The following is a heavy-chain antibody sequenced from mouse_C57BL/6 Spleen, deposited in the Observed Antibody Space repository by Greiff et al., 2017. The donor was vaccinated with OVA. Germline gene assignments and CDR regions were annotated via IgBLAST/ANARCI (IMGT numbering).Heavy chain of an antibody. CDR3: ARARGSYLDGMDY. CDR1: GYTFTSYW. J-gene: IGHJ4*01. CDR2: IHPTSGGT. D-gene: IGHD1-1*02. Sequence: VQLQQPGAELVKPGASVKLSCKASGYTFTSYWMHWVKQRPGQGLEWIGKIHPTSGGTHYNEKFKSKATLTVDKSSSTAYMQLSSLTSEASAFDDYARARGSYLDGMDYWGQGTSVTVSS. V-gene: IGHV1-64*01.